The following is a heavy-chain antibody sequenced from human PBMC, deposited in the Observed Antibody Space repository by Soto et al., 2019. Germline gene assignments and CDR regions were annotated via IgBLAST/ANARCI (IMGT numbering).Heavy chain of an antibody. CDR2: IGTLSDT. CDR3: ARGRSFSYDSTPPPMFDP. V-gene: IGHV3-13*01. J-gene: IGHJ5*02. Sequence: GGSLRLSCAGSGFTFSTFDIHWVRQAPGKGLEWVSGIGTLSDTFYAASVQGRFTISRQNAKNSVYLQMNSLRVGDTAFYYCARGRSFSYDSTPPPMFDPWGQGTLVTVSS. D-gene: IGHD3-10*01. CDR1: GFTFSTFD.